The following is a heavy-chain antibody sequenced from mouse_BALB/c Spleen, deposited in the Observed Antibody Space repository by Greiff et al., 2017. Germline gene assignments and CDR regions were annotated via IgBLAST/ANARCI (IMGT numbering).Heavy chain of an antibody. CDR2: ISDGGSYT. Sequence: DVKLVESGGGLVKPGGSLKLSCAASGFTFSDYYMYWVRQTPEKRLEWVATISDGGSYTYYPDSVKGRFTISRDNAKNNLYLQMSSLKSEDTAMYYCAREYGNLGAIDYWGQGTSVTVSS. CDR3: AREYGNLGAIDY. J-gene: IGHJ4*01. V-gene: IGHV5-4*02. D-gene: IGHD2-10*02. CDR1: GFTFSDYY.